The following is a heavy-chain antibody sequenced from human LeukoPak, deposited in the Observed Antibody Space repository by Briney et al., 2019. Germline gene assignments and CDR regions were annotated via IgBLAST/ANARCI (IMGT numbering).Heavy chain of an antibody. J-gene: IGHJ5*02. CDR2: INTNSGGT. Sequence: ASVKVSCKASGYTFTGYYMHLVRQAPGQGLEWMGRINTNSGGTNYAQKFQGRVTMTRDTSISTAYMELSRLRSDDTAVYYCARGRTVSNSIRFDPWGQGTLVTVSS. D-gene: IGHD4-17*01. CDR1: GYTFTGYY. V-gene: IGHV1-2*06. CDR3: ARGRTVSNSIRFDP.